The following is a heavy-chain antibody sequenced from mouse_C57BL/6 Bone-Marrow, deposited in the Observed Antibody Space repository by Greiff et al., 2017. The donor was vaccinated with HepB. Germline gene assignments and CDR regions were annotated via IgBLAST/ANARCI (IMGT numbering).Heavy chain of an antibody. CDR2: IYPGDGDT. Sequence: VQLQQSGPELVKPGASVKISCKASGYEFSSSWMNWVKQRPGKGLEWIGRIYPGDGDTNYNGKFKGKATLTADKSSSTAYMQLSSLTSEYSAVYFCSRGDGYPFAYWGQGTLVTVSA. V-gene: IGHV1-82*01. CDR3: SRGDGYPFAY. D-gene: IGHD2-3*01. CDR1: GYEFSSSW. J-gene: IGHJ3*01.